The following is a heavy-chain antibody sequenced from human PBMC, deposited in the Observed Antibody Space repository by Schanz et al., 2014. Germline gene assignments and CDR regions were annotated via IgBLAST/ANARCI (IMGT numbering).Heavy chain of an antibody. D-gene: IGHD3-10*01. CDR2: IGGSGSNT. V-gene: IGHV3-23*01. Sequence: EVQLLESGGGLVQPGGSLRLSCEASGFTFSSFAMSWVRQAPGKGLEWVSYIGGSGSNTYYADSVRGRFTISRDNSKNMLYLQMNSLRADDTAVYYCAKKGWDYGSGSYQIIDDWGQGTLVTVSS. CDR1: GFTFSSFA. CDR3: AKKGWDYGSGSYQIIDD. J-gene: IGHJ4*02.